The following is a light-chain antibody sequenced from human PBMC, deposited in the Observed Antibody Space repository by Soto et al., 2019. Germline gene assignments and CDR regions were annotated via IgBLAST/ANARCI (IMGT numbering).Light chain of an antibody. CDR2: DVT. V-gene: IGLV2-11*01. J-gene: IGLJ1*01. CDR1: SSDVGGYNC. CDR3: CSYAGTFYV. Sequence: HSALTQPRSVSGSPGQSVTLSCTGTSSDVGGYNCVSWYQHHPGKAPKLMIYDVTTRPSGVPDRFSGSKSGNTASLNISGLQAEDEADYYYCSYAGTFYVFGTGTKLTVL.